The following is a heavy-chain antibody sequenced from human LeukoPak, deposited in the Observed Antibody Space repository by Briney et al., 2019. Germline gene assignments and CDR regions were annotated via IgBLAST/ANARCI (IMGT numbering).Heavy chain of an antibody. CDR2: LHIGGNT. D-gene: IGHD1-1*01. CDR3: TRYDIQKGWFGP. Sequence: GGSLRLSCAASGITISANFMSWVRQAPGKGLEWVSGLHIGGNTEYVDSARGRFIISRDNSRDMLFLQMNNLRPEDTAVYYCTRYDIQKGWFGPWGQGTLVTVSS. CDR1: GITISANF. J-gene: IGHJ5*02. V-gene: IGHV3-53*01.